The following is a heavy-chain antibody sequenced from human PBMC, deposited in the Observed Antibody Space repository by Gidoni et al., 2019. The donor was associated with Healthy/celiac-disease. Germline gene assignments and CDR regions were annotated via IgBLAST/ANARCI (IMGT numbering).Heavy chain of an antibody. J-gene: IGHJ4*02. Sequence: EVQLVESGGGLVQPGGSLRLSCAASGFTFSSYSMNWVRQAPGKGLEWVSYISSSSSTIYYADSVKGRFTISRDNAKNSLYLQMNSLRAEDTAVYYCARDVNGIVVVPYYFDYWGQGTLVTVSS. CDR2: ISSSSSTI. CDR1: GFTFSSYS. D-gene: IGHD3-22*01. V-gene: IGHV3-48*01. CDR3: ARDVNGIVVVPYYFDY.